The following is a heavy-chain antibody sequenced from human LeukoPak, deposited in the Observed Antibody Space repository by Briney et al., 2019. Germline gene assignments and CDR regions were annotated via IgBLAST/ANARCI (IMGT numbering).Heavy chain of an antibody. Sequence: SSVKVSCKASGGTFSSYAISWVRQAPGQGLEWMGGIIPIFGTANYAQKFQGRVTITTDESTSTAYMELSSLRSEDTAVYYCASLPYIVVVPAARLPSDAFDIWGQGTMVTVSS. CDR2: IIPIFGTA. J-gene: IGHJ3*02. D-gene: IGHD2-2*01. CDR3: ASLPYIVVVPAARLPSDAFDI. CDR1: GGTFSSYA. V-gene: IGHV1-69*05.